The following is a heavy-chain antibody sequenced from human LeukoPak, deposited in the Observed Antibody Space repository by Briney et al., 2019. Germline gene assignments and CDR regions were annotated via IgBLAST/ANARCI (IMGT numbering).Heavy chain of an antibody. CDR2: IYTSGST. J-gene: IGHJ3*02. CDR3: ARDEDIYDFWSGPHRNDAFDI. V-gene: IGHV4-4*07. CDR1: GGSISSYY. Sequence: KPSETLSLTCTVSGGSISSYYWSWIRQPAGKGLEWIGRIYTSGSTNYNPSLKSRVTMSVDTSKNQFSLKLSPVTAADTAVYYCARDEDIYDFWSGPHRNDAFDIWGQGTMVTVSS. D-gene: IGHD3-3*01.